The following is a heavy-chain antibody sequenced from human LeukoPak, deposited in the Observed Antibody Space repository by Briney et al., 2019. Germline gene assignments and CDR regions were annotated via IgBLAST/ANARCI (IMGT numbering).Heavy chain of an antibody. V-gene: IGHV3-30*18. CDR2: ISYDGSNK. D-gene: IGHD6-19*01. CDR3: AKDARIYSSGWYYYYGMDV. CDR1: GFSFSTQR. Sequence: GGSLRLSCAASGFSFSTQRMHWVRQAPGKGLEWVAVISYDGSNKYYADSVKGRFTISRDNSKNTLYLQMNSLRAEDTAVYYCAKDARIYSSGWYYYYGMDVWGQGTTVTVSS. J-gene: IGHJ6*02.